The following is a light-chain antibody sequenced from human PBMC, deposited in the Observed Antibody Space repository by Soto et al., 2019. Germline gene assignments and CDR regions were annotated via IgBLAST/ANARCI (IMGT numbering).Light chain of an antibody. Sequence: QPVLTQSPSASASLGASVKLTCTLSSGHSSYAITWLQQQPEKGPRYLMKVNMDGSHSKGDGIPDRFSGSSSGTERYLTVSSLQSEDEAHYYCQTWGAGFLVFGGGTKLTVL. J-gene: IGLJ2*01. CDR2: VNMDGSH. V-gene: IGLV4-69*01. CDR3: QTWGAGFLV. CDR1: SGHSSYA.